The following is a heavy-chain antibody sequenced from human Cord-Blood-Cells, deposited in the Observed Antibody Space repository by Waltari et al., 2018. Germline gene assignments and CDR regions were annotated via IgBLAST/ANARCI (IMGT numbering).Heavy chain of an antibody. CDR1: GGSISSSSYY. D-gene: IGHD5-12*01. J-gene: IGHJ4*02. V-gene: IGHV4-39*01. CDR2: IYYSGST. CDR3: ARHRDSGYDPFDY. Sequence: QLQLQESGPGLVKPSETLSLTCTVSGGSISSSSYYWGWIRQPPGKGLEWIGRIYYSGSTYYNPSRKSRVTISVDTSKNQFSLKLSSVTAADTAVYYCARHRDSGYDPFDYWGQGTLVTVSS.